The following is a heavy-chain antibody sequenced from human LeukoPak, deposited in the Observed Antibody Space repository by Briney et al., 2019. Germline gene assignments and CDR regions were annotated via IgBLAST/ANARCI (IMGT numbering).Heavy chain of an antibody. V-gene: IGHV4-39*01. CDR2: IYYSGST. CDR3: ARAWTVIFSLDY. Sequence: SETLSLTCTVSGGSISSSSYYWGWIRQPPGKGLEWIGSIYYSGSTYYNPSLKSRVTISVDTSKNQFSLKLSSVTAADTAVYYCARAWTVIFSLDYWGQGTLVTVSS. J-gene: IGHJ4*02. CDR1: GGSISSSSYY. D-gene: IGHD3/OR15-3a*01.